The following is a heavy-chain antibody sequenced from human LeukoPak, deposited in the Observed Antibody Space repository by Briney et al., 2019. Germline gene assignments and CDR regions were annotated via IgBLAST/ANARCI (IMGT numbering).Heavy chain of an antibody. CDR2: IYSGGST. V-gene: IGHV3-53*01. CDR3: ARVEGGYSYGYLDY. J-gene: IGHJ4*02. CDR1: GFTVSSKY. D-gene: IGHD5-18*01. Sequence: GGSLRLSCAASGFTVSSKYMSWVRQAPGKGLEWVSVIYSGGSTYYADSVKGRFTISRDNSKNTLYLQMNSLRAEDTAVYYCARVEGGYSYGYLDYWGQGTLVTVSS.